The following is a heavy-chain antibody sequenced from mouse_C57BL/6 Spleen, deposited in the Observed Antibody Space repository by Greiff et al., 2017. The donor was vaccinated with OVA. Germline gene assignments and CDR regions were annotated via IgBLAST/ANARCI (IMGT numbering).Heavy chain of an antibody. Sequence: QVQLQQSGPELVKPGASVKISCKASGYAFSSSWMNWVKQRPGKGLEWIGRIYPGDGDTNYNGKFKGKATLTADKSSSTAYMQLSSLTSEDSAVYFCARNDGSSYGFAYWGQGTLVTVSA. CDR2: IYPGDGDT. CDR1: GYAFSSSW. V-gene: IGHV1-82*01. CDR3: ARNDGSSYGFAY. J-gene: IGHJ3*01. D-gene: IGHD1-1*01.